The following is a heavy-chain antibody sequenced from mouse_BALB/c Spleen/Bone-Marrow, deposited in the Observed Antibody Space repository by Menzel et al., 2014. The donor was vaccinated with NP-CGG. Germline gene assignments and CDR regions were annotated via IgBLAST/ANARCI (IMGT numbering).Heavy chain of an antibody. CDR2: IHPNSGNT. CDR3: ARGGFDY. Sequence: QVQLQQSGSVLVRPGASVKPSCKASGYTFTSSWMHWAKQRPGQGLEWIGEIHPNSGNTNYNEKFKGKATLTVDTSSGTAYVDLSSLTSEDSAVYYCARGGFDYWGQGTTLTVSS. CDR1: GYTFTSSW. J-gene: IGHJ2*01. V-gene: IGHV1S130*01.